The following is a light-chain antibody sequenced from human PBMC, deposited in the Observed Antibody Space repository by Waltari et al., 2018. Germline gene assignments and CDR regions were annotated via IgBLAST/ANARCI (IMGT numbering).Light chain of an antibody. J-gene: IGLJ3*02. CDR1: SSDVGNYIL. CDR2: EET. Sequence: QSALTQPASVSVSPGPSMTISCPGTSSDVGNYILVSWYQQHPGKAPKLMIYEETKRPSGVSNRFSGSKSGNTASLTISGLQAEDEADYFCSSYAGSSTLVFGGGTKLTVL. V-gene: IGLV2-23*01. CDR3: SSYAGSSTLV.